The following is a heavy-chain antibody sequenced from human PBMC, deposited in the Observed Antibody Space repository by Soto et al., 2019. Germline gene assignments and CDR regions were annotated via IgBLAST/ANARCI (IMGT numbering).Heavy chain of an antibody. V-gene: IGHV4-34*01. D-gene: IGHD1-26*01. Sequence: QVQLQQWGAGLLKPSETLSLTCAVYGGSFSGYDWGWIRQPPGKGLEWVGEINHSGSTNYNPSLKSRLTMSVDPPQTQFSLELNSVTAADTAVYYCARGVVGATSAGLFDYWGQGTLVIVSS. J-gene: IGHJ4*02. CDR1: GGSFSGYD. CDR3: ARGVVGATSAGLFDY. CDR2: INHSGST.